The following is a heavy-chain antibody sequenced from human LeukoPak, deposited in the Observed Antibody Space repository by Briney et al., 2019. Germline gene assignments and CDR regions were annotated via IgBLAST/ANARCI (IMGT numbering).Heavy chain of an antibody. J-gene: IGHJ4*02. CDR3: ARDSGVRGVIDY. CDR2: IKSKTDGETT. Sequence: GGSLRLSCVASGLTFSNAWMSWVRQAPGKGLEWVGRIKSKTDGETTDYAAPVKGRFTISRDNSKNTLYLQMNSLRAEDTAVYYCARDSGVRGVIDYWGQGTLVTVSS. CDR1: GLTFSNAW. D-gene: IGHD3-10*01. V-gene: IGHV3-15*01.